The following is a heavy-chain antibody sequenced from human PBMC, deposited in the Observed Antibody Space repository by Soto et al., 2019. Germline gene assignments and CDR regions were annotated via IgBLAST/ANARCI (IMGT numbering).Heavy chain of an antibody. V-gene: IGHV1-18*01. CDR2: ISAYNGNA. CDR3: ARDLGIMITFGGAIDY. J-gene: IGHJ4*02. D-gene: IGHD3-16*01. Sequence: ASVKVSCKASGYTFTSYGISWVRQAPGQGLEWMGWISAYNGNANYAQKLQGRVTMTTDTSTSTAYMELRSLRSDDTAVYYCARDLGIMITFGGAIDYWGQGTLVTVSS. CDR1: GYTFTSYG.